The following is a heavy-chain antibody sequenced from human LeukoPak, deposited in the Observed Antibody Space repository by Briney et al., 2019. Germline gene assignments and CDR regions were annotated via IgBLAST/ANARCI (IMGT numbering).Heavy chain of an antibody. V-gene: IGHV4-59*01. Sequence: SETLSLTCTVSGGSISSYYWTWIRQPPGKGLEWIGYIYYSGTTNYNPSLKSRVTISVDTSKNQFSLRLNSVTATDTAVYYCARDRGSYSDYWGRGTLVTVSS. CDR3: ARDRGSYSDY. D-gene: IGHD1-26*01. CDR1: GGSISSYY. CDR2: IYYSGTT. J-gene: IGHJ4*02.